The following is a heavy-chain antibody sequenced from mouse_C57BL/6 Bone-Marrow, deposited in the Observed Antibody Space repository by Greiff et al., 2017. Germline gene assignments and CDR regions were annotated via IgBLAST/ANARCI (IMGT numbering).Heavy chain of an antibody. CDR1: GYTFTNYW. V-gene: IGHV1-63*01. D-gene: IGHD4-1*01. Sequence: QVQLQQSGAELVRPGTSVKMSCKASGYTFTNYWIGWAKQRPGHGLEWIGDIYPGGGYSNYNEKFKGKATLTADKSSSTAYMQFSSLTSEDSAIYYCARRGGWDGGFAYWGQGTLVTVSA. CDR3: ARRGGWDGGFAY. J-gene: IGHJ3*01. CDR2: IYPGGGYS.